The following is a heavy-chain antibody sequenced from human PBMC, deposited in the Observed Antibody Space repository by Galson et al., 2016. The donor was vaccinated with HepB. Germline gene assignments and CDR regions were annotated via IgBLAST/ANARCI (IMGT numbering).Heavy chain of an antibody. V-gene: IGHV3-7*01. Sequence: SLRLSCAASGFTFSNYWMSWVRQAPGKGPECVANLKQDGSDKYYVDSVKGRFTISRDNAKNSLYPQMNSLRAEDTAVYYCATGGSRGISDAFGFWGQGTMVTVSS. J-gene: IGHJ3*01. CDR3: ATGGSRGISDAFGF. CDR2: LKQDGSDK. D-gene: IGHD3-16*01. CDR1: GFTFSNYW.